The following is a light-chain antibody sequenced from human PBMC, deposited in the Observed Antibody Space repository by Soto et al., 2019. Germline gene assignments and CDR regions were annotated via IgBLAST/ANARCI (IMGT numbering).Light chain of an antibody. J-gene: IGKJ2*01. CDR2: DAS. CDR1: QSVSSY. Sequence: EIVLTQSPATLSLSPGERATLSCRASQSVSSYLAWYQQKPGQAPRLLIYDASNRATGIPARFSGSGSGTXXXXXIXSXEPEDFAVYYCQQRDNWPYAFGQGTKLEIK. V-gene: IGKV3-11*01. CDR3: QQRDNWPYA.